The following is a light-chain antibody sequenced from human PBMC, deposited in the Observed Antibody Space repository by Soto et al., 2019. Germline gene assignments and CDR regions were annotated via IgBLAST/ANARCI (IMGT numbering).Light chain of an antibody. J-gene: IGKJ1*01. Sequence: EILLTQSPATLSLSPGERATLSCRASQSVRSSLAWYQQKPGQAPRLLIYDASNRATGIPGRFSGSGSGTDLTLTISNREPEDFAVYYCQQRSRWPWTFGQGAQVEIK. V-gene: IGKV3-11*01. CDR2: DAS. CDR3: QQRSRWPWT. CDR1: QSVRSS.